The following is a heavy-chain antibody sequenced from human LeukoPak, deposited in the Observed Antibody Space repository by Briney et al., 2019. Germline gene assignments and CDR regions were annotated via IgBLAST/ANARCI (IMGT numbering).Heavy chain of an antibody. J-gene: IGHJ4*02. CDR1: GASISNTNW. V-gene: IGHV4-4*02. CDR2: ISLTGLT. Sequence: SETLSLTCGVSGASISNTNWWSWVRQPPGQGLEWIGEISLTGLTHYNPSLKSRVTMSVDTSKNQFSLKLNSATAADTAVYYCARRLSTRSYYLDDWGQGTLVTVSS. CDR3: ARRLSTRSYYLDD. D-gene: IGHD2/OR15-2a*01.